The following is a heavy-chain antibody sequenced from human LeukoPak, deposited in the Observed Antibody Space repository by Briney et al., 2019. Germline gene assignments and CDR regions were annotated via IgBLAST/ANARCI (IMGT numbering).Heavy chain of an antibody. CDR3: AKGGVPVVSPAVN. J-gene: IGHJ4*02. CDR2: INSDGSST. CDR1: GFTFSSYW. Sequence: GGSLRLSCAASGFTFSSYWMHWVRQAPGKGLVWVSRINSDGSSTPYADSVKGRFTISRDNAKNTLYLQMNSLRAGDTAVYYCAKGGVPVVSPAVNWGQGTLVTVSS. V-gene: IGHV3-74*01. D-gene: IGHD2-2*01.